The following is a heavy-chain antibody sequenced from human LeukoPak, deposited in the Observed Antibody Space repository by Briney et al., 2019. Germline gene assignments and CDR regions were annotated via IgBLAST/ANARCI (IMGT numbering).Heavy chain of an antibody. CDR1: GFTFSTYW. CDR3: ARDKIAAAGTDYYYGMDV. CDR2: IKPDGSEE. V-gene: IGHV3-7*01. Sequence: GGSLRLSCAASGFTFSTYWMTWVRQAPGKGLEWVANIKPDGSEEYYVDSLKGRFTISRDNAKNSLYLQMNSLRAEDTAVYYCARDKIAAAGTDYYYGMDVWGQGTTVTVSS. J-gene: IGHJ6*02. D-gene: IGHD6-13*01.